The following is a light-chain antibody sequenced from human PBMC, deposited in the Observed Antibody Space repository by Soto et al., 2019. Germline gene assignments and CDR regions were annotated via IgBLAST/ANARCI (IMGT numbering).Light chain of an antibody. V-gene: IGLV2-23*01. CDR2: EGV. Sequence: QSALTQPASVSGSPGQSITISCTGTSSDIGSYNFVSWYQQHPGKAPKLMIYEGVKWPSGVSNRFSGSKSGNTASLTISGLQTEDEADYYCCSYAGSGTVVFGGGTKLTVL. J-gene: IGLJ3*02. CDR3: CSYAGSGTVV. CDR1: SSDIGSYNF.